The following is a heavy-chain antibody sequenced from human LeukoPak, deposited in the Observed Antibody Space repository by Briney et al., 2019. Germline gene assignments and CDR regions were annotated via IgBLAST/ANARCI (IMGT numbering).Heavy chain of an antibody. D-gene: IGHD2-15*01. J-gene: IGHJ6*03. CDR2: IYYRGST. CDR3: ASLQGYCSGNRCPSSANYYYYMDV. Sequence: SQTLSPTSSLSAGSITNSDYYWGWIRHPPGKGLEWIGNIYYRGSTYNNPSLKSRVTISVDTSNNQFSLKVNSVTAADTAVYCCASLQGYCSGNRCPSSANYYYYMDVWGKGTTVTVSS. CDR1: AGSITNSDYY. V-gene: IGHV4-39*07.